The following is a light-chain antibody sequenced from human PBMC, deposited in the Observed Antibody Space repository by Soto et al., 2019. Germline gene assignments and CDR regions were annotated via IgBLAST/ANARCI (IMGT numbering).Light chain of an antibody. J-gene: IGKJ4*01. V-gene: IGKV3-15*01. CDR3: QQYNYWPLS. CDR1: QGLGTN. Sequence: VMSQYTATLSVSPGERATLSCRASQGLGTNLAWYQQKPGQGPRLLIYAASTRATGVPARFSGSWSQTEFTLTISSLQSEDFVVYYCQQYNYWPLSFGGEPNMDIK. CDR2: AAS.